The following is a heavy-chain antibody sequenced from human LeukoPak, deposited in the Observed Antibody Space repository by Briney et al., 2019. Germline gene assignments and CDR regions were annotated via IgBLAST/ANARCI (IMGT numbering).Heavy chain of an antibody. Sequence: SVKVSCKASGGTFSSYAISWVRQAPGQGLEWMGGIIPIFGTANYAQKFQGRVTITADESTSTAYMELSSLRSEDTAVYYCARDLPLCSSTSCYLYAFDIWGQGTMVTVSS. CDR3: ARDLPLCSSTSCYLYAFDI. D-gene: IGHD2-2*01. V-gene: IGHV1-69*13. CDR1: GGTFSSYA. CDR2: IIPIFGTA. J-gene: IGHJ3*02.